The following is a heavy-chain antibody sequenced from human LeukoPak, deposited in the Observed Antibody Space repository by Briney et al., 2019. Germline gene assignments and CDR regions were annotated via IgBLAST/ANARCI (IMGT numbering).Heavy chain of an antibody. J-gene: IGHJ4*02. Sequence: PSETLSLTCTVSGGSISSYYWSWIRQPPGKGLEWIGYIYYSGSTNYNPSLKSRVTISVDTSKNQFSLKLSSVTAADTAVYYCARSKAGSFDYWGQGTLVTVSS. CDR2: IYYSGST. CDR3: ARSKAGSFDY. CDR1: GGSISSYY. V-gene: IGHV4-59*12.